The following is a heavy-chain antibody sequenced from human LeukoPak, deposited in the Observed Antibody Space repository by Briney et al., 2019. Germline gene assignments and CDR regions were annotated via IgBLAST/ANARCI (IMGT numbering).Heavy chain of an antibody. D-gene: IGHD2-15*01. Sequence: GGSLRLSCAASGFTFSTYTMNWVRQAPGKGLEWVSSISSSGSYIYYADSVKGRFTISRDNAKNSLYLQMNSLRAEDTAMYYCARDTAYGVEVVLAATHAFDIWGQGTMVTVSS. V-gene: IGHV3-21*01. CDR3: ARDTAYGVEVVLAATHAFDI. CDR1: GFTFSTYT. CDR2: ISSSGSYI. J-gene: IGHJ3*02.